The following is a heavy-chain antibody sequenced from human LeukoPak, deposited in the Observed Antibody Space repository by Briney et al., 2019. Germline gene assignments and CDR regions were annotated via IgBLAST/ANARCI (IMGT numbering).Heavy chain of an antibody. CDR1: GFTFRDNG. J-gene: IGHJ4*02. CDR2: ISYDGSHQ. V-gene: IGHV3-30*03. D-gene: IGHD3-10*01. Sequence: PGRSLRLPCAASGFTFRDNGMDWVRQAPGKGLEWVAVISYDGSHQYYADSVKGRFTISGDNSKNTLYLQMNSLRPEDTAVYYCATPINYHGSGSYFPPIHWGQGTLVTVSS. CDR3: ATPINYHGSGSYFPPIH.